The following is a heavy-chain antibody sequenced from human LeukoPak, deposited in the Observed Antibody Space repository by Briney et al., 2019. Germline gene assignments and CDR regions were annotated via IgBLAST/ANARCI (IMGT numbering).Heavy chain of an antibody. CDR2: IYYSGST. Sequence: SETLSLTCTVSGGSISSGDYYWSWIRQPPGKGLEWIGYIYYSGSTYYNPSLKSRATISVDTSKNQFSLKLSSVTAADTAVYYCARDRGVVVPAAIPLYYYYGMDVWGQGTTVTVSS. CDR3: ARDRGVVVPAAIPLYYYYGMDV. D-gene: IGHD2-2*01. J-gene: IGHJ6*02. V-gene: IGHV4-30-4*01. CDR1: GGSISSGDYY.